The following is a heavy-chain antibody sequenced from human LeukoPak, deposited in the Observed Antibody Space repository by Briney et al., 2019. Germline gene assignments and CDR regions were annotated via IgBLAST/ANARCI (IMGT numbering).Heavy chain of an antibody. D-gene: IGHD2-15*01. Sequence: QPGGSLRLSCAASGFTSSSYGMSWVRQAPGKGLEWVSAISGSGGSTYCADSVKGRFTISRDNSKNTLYLQMDSLRADDTAIYHCARQLGYCSDGTCYFDYWGQGTLVTVSS. J-gene: IGHJ4*02. CDR1: GFTSSSYG. V-gene: IGHV3-23*01. CDR3: ARQLGYCSDGTCYFDY. CDR2: ISGSGGST.